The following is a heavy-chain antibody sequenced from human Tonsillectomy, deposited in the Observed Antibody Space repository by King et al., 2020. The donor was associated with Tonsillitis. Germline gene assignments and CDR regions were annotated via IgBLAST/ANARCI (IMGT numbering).Heavy chain of an antibody. V-gene: IGHV4-59*08. J-gene: IGHJ2*01. Sequence: LQLQESGPGLVKPSETLSLTCTVSGGSISSYYWSWIRQPPGKGLEWIGYIYYSGSTNYNPSLKSRVTISVDTSKNQFSLKLSSGTAADTTVYYCARPRTPLRPDFWYFDLWGRGTLVTVSS. CDR2: IYYSGST. CDR3: ARPRTPLRPDFWYFDL. D-gene: IGHD2-15*01. CDR1: GGSISSYY.